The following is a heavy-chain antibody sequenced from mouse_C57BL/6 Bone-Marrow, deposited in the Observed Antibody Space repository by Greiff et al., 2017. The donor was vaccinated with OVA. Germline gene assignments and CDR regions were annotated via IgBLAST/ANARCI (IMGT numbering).Heavy chain of an antibody. D-gene: IGHD3-2*02. J-gene: IGHJ4*01. Sequence: QVQLQQSGPELVKPGASVKISCKASGYAFSSSWMNWVKQRPGKGLEWIGRIYPGDGDTNYNGKFKGKATLTADKSSSTAYMQLSSLTSEDSAVYFCARSGYIHDYAMDYWGQGTSVTVSS. CDR2: IYPGDGDT. CDR1: GYAFSSSW. CDR3: ARSGYIHDYAMDY. V-gene: IGHV1-82*01.